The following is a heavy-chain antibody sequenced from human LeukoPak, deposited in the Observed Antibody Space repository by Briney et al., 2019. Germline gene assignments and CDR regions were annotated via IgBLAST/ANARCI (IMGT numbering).Heavy chain of an antibody. CDR3: ASATSAAGPNDY. D-gene: IGHD6-13*01. J-gene: IGHJ4*02. CDR2: INHSGST. Sequence: PSETLSLTCAVYGGSFSGYYWSWIRQPPGKGLEWIGEINHSGSTYYNPSLKSRVFISVDTSKNQFSLKLSSVTAADTAVYYCASATSAAGPNDYWGQGTLVTVSS. V-gene: IGHV4-34*09. CDR1: GGSFSGYY.